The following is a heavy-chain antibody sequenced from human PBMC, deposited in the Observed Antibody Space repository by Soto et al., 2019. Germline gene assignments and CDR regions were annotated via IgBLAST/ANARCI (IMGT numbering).Heavy chain of an antibody. CDR3: AKETVATIRPTRIDYYYGLDV. CDR2: TSHDGTNK. V-gene: IGHV3-30*18. Sequence: QVQLVESGGGVVQPGRSLRLSCATSGFTFSRYGIHWVRQAPGKGLEWVAVTSHDGTNKYYTDSVKGRFIISRDNAKNTLYLEIHTLRAEDTAVYYSAKETVATIRPTRIDYYYGLDVWGQGTTVSVSS. D-gene: IGHD5-12*01. CDR1: GFTFSRYG. J-gene: IGHJ6*02.